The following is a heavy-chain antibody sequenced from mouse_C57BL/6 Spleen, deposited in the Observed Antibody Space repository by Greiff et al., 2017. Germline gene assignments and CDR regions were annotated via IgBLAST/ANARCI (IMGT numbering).Heavy chain of an antibody. CDR2: IDPSDSYT. J-gene: IGHJ2*01. CDR1: GYTFTSYW. Sequence: QVQLQQPGAELVMPGASVKLSCKASGYTFTSYWMHWVKQRPGQGLEWIGEIDPSDSYTNYNQKFKGKSTLTVDKSSSTAYMQLSSLTSEDSAVYYCARGVYYYGSKYYFDYWGQGTTLTVSS. CDR3: ARGVYYYGSKYYFDY. D-gene: IGHD1-1*01. V-gene: IGHV1-69*01.